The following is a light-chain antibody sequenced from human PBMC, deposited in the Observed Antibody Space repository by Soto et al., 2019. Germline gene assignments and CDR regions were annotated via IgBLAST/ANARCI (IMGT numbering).Light chain of an antibody. J-gene: IGLJ1*01. CDR1: SSNIGNNY. Sequence: QSVLTQPPSVSAAPGQKVSISCSGSSSNIGNNYVSWYQRLPGTAPRLLIYDNNKRPSGIPDRFSGSKSGTSATLGITGLQTGDEADYYCSSYTSSSTRVFGTGTKVTVL. CDR2: DNN. V-gene: IGLV1-51*01. CDR3: SSYTSSSTRV.